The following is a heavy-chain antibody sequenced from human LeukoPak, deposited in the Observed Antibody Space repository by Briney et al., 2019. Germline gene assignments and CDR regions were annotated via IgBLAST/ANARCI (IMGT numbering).Heavy chain of an antibody. CDR3: ASRGFDILTGYLGRYRPNAFDI. Sequence: ASVKVSCKASGYTFSSYAMNWVRQAPGQGLEWMGWINTNTGNPTYAQGSTGRFVFSLDTSVSAAYLQISSLKAEDTAVYYCASRGFDILTGYLGRYRPNAFDIWGQGTMVTVSS. CDR1: GYTFSSYA. V-gene: IGHV7-4-1*02. D-gene: IGHD3-9*01. CDR2: INTNTGNP. J-gene: IGHJ3*02.